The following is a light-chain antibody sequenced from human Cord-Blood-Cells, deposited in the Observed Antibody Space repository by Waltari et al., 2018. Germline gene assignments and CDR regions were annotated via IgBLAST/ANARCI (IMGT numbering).Light chain of an antibody. CDR3: CSYAGSSIVV. CDR2: ELS. CDR1: SSDVGSYNL. Sequence: QSALTQPASVSGSPGQSITISCTATSSDVGSYNLVSWYQQTPGKAPKLMIYELSKRPSGVSNRFSGSKSGNTASLTISGLQAEDEADYYCCSYAGSSIVVFGGGTKLTVL. V-gene: IGLV2-23*02. J-gene: IGLJ2*01.